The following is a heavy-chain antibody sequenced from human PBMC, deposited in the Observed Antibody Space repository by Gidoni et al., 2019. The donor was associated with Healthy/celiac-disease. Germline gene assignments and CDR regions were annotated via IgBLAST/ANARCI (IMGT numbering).Heavy chain of an antibody. V-gene: IGHV1-69*01. CDR3: ARAWDYGGNSDWDYYYYGMDV. J-gene: IGHJ6*02. D-gene: IGHD4-17*01. CDR2: IIPIFGTA. CDR1: GGTFSSYA. Sequence: QVQLVQSGAEVMKPGSSVKVSGKASGGTFSSYAISWVRQAPGQGLEWMGGIIPIFGTANYAQKFQGRVTITADESTSTAYMELSSLRSEDTAVYYCARAWDYGGNSDWDYYYYGMDVWGQGTTVTVSS.